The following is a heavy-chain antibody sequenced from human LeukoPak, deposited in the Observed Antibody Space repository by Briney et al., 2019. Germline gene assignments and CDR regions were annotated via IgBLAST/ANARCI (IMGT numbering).Heavy chain of an antibody. CDR1: GGSISSYY. CDR3: ARDLTGRSWFDP. V-gene: IGHV4-59*01. D-gene: IGHD1-1*01. J-gene: IGHJ5*02. CDR2: ISYSGST. Sequence: SETLSLTCTVPGGSISSYYWSWIRQPPGKGLEWIGYISYSGSTDYNPSLKSRVSISVDTSKSQFSLKLSSVTAADTALYYCARDLTGRSWFDPWGQGTLVTVSS.